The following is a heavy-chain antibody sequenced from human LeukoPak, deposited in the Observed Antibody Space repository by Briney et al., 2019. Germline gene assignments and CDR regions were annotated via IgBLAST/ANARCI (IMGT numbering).Heavy chain of an antibody. Sequence: GASVKVSCKASGYTFTSYGISWLRLAPGQGLEWMGSISAYNGNTKFAQKFQGRVLMTTDTSTSTAYMELRSLRSDDTAVYYCARDQYDFVWGSYRPYFDYWGQGTLVTVSS. CDR2: ISAYNGNT. V-gene: IGHV1-18*04. CDR3: ARDQYDFVWGSYRPYFDY. CDR1: GYTFTSYG. J-gene: IGHJ4*02. D-gene: IGHD3-16*02.